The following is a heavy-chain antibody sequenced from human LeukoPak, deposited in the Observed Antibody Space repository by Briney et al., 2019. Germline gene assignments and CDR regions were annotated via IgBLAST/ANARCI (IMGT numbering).Heavy chain of an antibody. D-gene: IGHD4-11*01. CDR1: GGSISSYY. CDR2: IYTSGST. J-gene: IGHJ4*02. CDR3: ARSRWGYSNYGVYFDY. Sequence: SETLSLTCTVSGGSISSYYWSWIRQPPGKGLEWIGYIYTSGSTNYNPSLKSRVTIPVDTSKNQFSLKLSSVTAADTAVYYCARSRWGYSNYGVYFDYWGQGTLVTVSS. V-gene: IGHV4-4*09.